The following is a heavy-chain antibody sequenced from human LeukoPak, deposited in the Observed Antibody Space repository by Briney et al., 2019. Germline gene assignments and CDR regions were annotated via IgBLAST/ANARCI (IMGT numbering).Heavy chain of an antibody. V-gene: IGHV3-30-3*01. D-gene: IGHD2-15*01. J-gene: IGHJ5*02. CDR1: GFTFSSYA. Sequence: PGGSLRLSCAASGFTFSSYAMHWVRQAPGKGLEWVAVISYDGSNKYYADSVKGRFTISRDNSKNTLYLQMNSLRAEDTAVYYCAILGYCSGGSCPSDWFDPWGQGTLVTVSS. CDR3: AILGYCSGGSCPSDWFDP. CDR2: ISYDGSNK.